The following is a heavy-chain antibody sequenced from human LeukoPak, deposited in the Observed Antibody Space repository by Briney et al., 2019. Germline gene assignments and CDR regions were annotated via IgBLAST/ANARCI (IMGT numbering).Heavy chain of an antibody. CDR3: ARGGYCSSTSCYLVPDAFDT. Sequence: SVKVSCKASGGTFSSYAISWVRQAPGQGLEWMGGIIPIFGTANYAQKFQGRVTITADESTSTAYMELSSLRSEDAAVYYCARGGYCSSTSCYLVPDAFDTWGQGTMVTVSS. J-gene: IGHJ3*02. CDR1: GGTFSSYA. V-gene: IGHV1-69*13. CDR2: IIPIFGTA. D-gene: IGHD2-2*01.